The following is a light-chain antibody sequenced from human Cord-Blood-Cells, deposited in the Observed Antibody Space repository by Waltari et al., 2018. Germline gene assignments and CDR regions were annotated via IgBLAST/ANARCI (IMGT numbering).Light chain of an antibody. V-gene: IGLV2-14*01. J-gene: IGLJ3*02. CDR2: DVS. Sequence: QSALTQPASVSGSPGQSITISCTGTSSDAGGSNYVSWYQQHPGKAPELMIYDVSNRPSGVSNRFSASKSGNTASLTISGLQAEDEADYYCSSYTSSSTPWVFGGGTKLTVL. CDR1: SSDAGGSNY. CDR3: SSYTSSSTPWV.